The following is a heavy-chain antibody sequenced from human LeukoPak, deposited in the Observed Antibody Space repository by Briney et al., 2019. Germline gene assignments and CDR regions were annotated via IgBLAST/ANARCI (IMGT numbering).Heavy chain of an antibody. Sequence: GGSLRLSCAASGFTFDDYTMHWVRRAPGKDLQWVSLINWDGGSAYYADSVKGRFTISRDNSKDSLYLQMNSLRTEDTALYYCAKGRGYGSGYYFDYWGQGTLVTVSS. CDR3: AKGRGYGSGYYFDY. CDR2: INWDGGSA. J-gene: IGHJ4*02. V-gene: IGHV3-43*01. D-gene: IGHD3-22*01. CDR1: GFTFDDYT.